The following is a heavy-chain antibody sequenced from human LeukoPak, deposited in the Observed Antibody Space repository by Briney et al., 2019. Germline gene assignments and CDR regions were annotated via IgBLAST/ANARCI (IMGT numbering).Heavy chain of an antibody. CDR1: GGSISSSSYY. CDR3: ARAVYSSSALDY. Sequence: SETLSLTCTVSGGSISSSSYYWGWIRQPPGKGLEWIGSIYYSGSTYYNPSLKSRVTISVDTSKNQFSLKLSSVTAADTAVCYCARAVYSSSALDYWGQGTLVTVSS. J-gene: IGHJ4*02. D-gene: IGHD6-13*01. V-gene: IGHV4-39*01. CDR2: IYYSGST.